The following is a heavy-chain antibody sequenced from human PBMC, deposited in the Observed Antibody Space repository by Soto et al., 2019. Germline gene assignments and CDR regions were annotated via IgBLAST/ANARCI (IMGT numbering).Heavy chain of an antibody. V-gene: IGHV1-69*06. J-gene: IGHJ3*02. D-gene: IGHD2-15*01. CDR2: IIPIFGTA. Sequence: ASVKVSCKASGGTFSSYAISWVRQAPGQGLEWMGGIIPIFGTANYAQKLQGRVTITADKSTSTAYMELSSLRSEDTAVYYCARGGGYYCSGGICYSSAAFDIWGQGTMVTVSS. CDR3: ARGGGYYCSGGICYSSAAFDI. CDR1: GGTFSSYA.